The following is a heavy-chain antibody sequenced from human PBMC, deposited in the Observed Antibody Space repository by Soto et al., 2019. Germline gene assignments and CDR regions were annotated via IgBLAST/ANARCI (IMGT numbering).Heavy chain of an antibody. Sequence: SETLSLTCAVYGGSFSGYYWSWIRQPPGKGLEWIGEINHSGRTNYNPSLKSRVTISVDTSKNQFSLKLSSVTAADTAVYYCARGPIVLMVYATYNWFDPWGHGTLVTVSS. D-gene: IGHD2-8*01. CDR3: ARGPIVLMVYATYNWFDP. CDR1: GGSFSGYY. CDR2: INHSGRT. J-gene: IGHJ5*02. V-gene: IGHV4-34*01.